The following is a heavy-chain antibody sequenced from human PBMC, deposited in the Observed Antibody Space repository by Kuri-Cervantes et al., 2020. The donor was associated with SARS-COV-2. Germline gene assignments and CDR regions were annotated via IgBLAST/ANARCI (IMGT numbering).Heavy chain of an antibody. D-gene: IGHD3-3*01. CDR1: GGTFSSYA. CDR3: ARDYDFRFDY. CDR2: ISAYNGNT. J-gene: IGHJ4*02. V-gene: IGHV1-18*01. Sequence: ASVKVSCKASGGTFSSYAISWVRQAPGQGLEWMGWISAYNGNTNYAQKLQGRVTMTTDTSTSTAYMELRSLRSDDTAVYYCARDYDFRFDYWSQGTLVTVSS.